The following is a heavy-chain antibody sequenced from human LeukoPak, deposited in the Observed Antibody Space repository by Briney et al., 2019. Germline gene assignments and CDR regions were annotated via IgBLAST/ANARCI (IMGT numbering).Heavy chain of an antibody. J-gene: IGHJ5*02. V-gene: IGHV4-59*01. CDR3: ARDHIAAAGVAWFDP. Sequence: SETLSLTCTVSGGSISSYYWSWIRQPPGKGLEWIGYIYYSGSTNYNPSLKSRVTISVETSKNQFSLKLSSVTAADTAVYYCARDHIAAAGVAWFDPWGQGTLVTVSS. D-gene: IGHD6-13*01. CDR2: IYYSGST. CDR1: GGSISSYY.